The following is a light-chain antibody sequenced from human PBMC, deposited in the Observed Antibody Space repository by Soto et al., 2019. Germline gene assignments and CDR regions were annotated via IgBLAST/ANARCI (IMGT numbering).Light chain of an antibody. Sequence: QSALTQPPSASGSPGQSVTISCTGTSSDVGGYNYVSWYQQHAGKAPKLRIYEVSKRPSGVPDRFSGSKSGNTASLTVSGLQAGDEADYYCSSYGGSNNRVFGGGTKLTVL. CDR2: EVS. J-gene: IGLJ3*02. V-gene: IGLV2-8*01. CDR3: SSYGGSNNRV. CDR1: SSDVGGYNY.